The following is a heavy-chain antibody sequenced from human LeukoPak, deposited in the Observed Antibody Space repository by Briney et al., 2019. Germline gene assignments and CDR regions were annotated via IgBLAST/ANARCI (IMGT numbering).Heavy chain of an antibody. CDR2: IKHDGSEK. Sequence: GGSLRLSCAASGFTFNNYWMNWVRQAPGKGLEWVANIKHDGSEKYYVDSVKGRFTISRDKARKSVYLQMNSLRAEDTALYYCARGRGLEYWGQGTLVTVSS. J-gene: IGHJ4*02. CDR1: GFTFNNYW. V-gene: IGHV3-7*01. CDR3: ARGRGLEY.